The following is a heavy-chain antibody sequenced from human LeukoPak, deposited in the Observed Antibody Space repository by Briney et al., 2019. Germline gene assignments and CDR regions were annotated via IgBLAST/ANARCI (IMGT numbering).Heavy chain of an antibody. CDR1: AGSISIYH. CDR3: ARGPHYYSYYGLDV. J-gene: IGHJ6*02. CDR2: IYYTGST. V-gene: IGHV4-59*01. Sequence: PSETLSLTCTVSAGSISIYHWSWIRRPPGKGLEWIGSIYYTGSTNYNPSLESRVTMSVDTSKNQFSLKLSSLTAADTAVYFCARGPHYYSYYGLDVWGQGTTVTVSS.